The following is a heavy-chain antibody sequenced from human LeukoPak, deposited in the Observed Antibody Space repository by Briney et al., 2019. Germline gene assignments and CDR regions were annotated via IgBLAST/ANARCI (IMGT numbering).Heavy chain of an antibody. CDR3: ARVWYYGSGSYSGYFQH. D-gene: IGHD3-10*01. CDR1: GGTFSSYA. V-gene: IGHV1-69*13. CDR2: FIPIFGTA. J-gene: IGHJ1*01. Sequence: SVKVSCKASGGTFSSYAIGWVRQAPGQGLEWMGGFIPIFGTANYAQKFQGRVTITADESTSTAYMELSSLRSEDTAVYYCARVWYYGSGSYSGYFQHWGQGTLVTVSS.